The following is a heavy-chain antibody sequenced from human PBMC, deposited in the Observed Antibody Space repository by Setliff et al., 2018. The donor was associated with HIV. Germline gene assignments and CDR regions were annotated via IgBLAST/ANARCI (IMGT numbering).Heavy chain of an antibody. CDR1: GFTFDDYA. CDR2: VSWNSETI. CDR3: ARCRWSHLADD. J-gene: IGHJ4*02. D-gene: IGHD2-15*01. V-gene: IGHV3-9*01. Sequence: LRLSFAASGFTFDDYAMYRVRLLPGKGLEWVSGVSWNSETIGYADSVKGRFTISRDNAKNSLYLQMNSLAAADTSVYYYARCRWSHLADDWGQGTLVTVA.